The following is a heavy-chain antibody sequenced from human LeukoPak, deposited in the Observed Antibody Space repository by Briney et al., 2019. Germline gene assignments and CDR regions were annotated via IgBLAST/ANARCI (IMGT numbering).Heavy chain of an antibody. CDR3: ATTPYYTTNGYCDY. Sequence: GESLKISCKGSGYSFTSHWIGWVRQLPGKGLEWMGIIYPDASDIRYTPSFQGQVTISADKSINTAYLQWSSLEASDTAIYYCATTPYYTTNGYCDYWGQGTPVTVSS. CDR1: GYSFTSHW. V-gene: IGHV5-51*01. CDR2: IYPDASDI. J-gene: IGHJ4*02. D-gene: IGHD2-8*01.